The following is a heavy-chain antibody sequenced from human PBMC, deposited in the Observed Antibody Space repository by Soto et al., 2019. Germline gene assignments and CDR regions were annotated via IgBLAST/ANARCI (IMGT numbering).Heavy chain of an antibody. Sequence: EVQLLESGGGLVQPGGSLSLSCAATAFTFNNYAMSWVRQAPGKGLEWVSGIGGSGRTTYYADSVKGRFTISRDNSNNTLFLQMNSLRAEDTAVYYCAKSSYSDSSGDFYDYCGQGTLVTVSS. D-gene: IGHD3-22*01. CDR1: AFTFNNYA. V-gene: IGHV3-23*01. CDR3: AKSSYSDSSGDFYDY. J-gene: IGHJ4*02. CDR2: IGGSGRTT.